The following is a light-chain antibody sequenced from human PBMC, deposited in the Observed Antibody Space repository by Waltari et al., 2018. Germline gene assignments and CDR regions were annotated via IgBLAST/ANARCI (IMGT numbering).Light chain of an antibody. CDR1: QSVSRS. J-gene: IGKJ1*01. Sequence: EIVLTQSPGTLSLSPGERATLSCRASQSVSRSLAWYQQKPAQAPRLLIYGASSRGTGVPDRFNGSGSGTDFSLTISRLEPEDFAVYYCQHYVRLPVSFGQGTKVEIK. CDR3: QHYVRLPVS. CDR2: GAS. V-gene: IGKV3-20*01.